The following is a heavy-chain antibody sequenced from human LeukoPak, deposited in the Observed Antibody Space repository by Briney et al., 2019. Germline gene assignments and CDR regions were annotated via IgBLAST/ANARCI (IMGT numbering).Heavy chain of an antibody. CDR1: GFTFSTYG. CDR3: VKERGPFDAFDI. Sequence: PGRSLRLSCAASGFTFSTYGMHWVRQAPGKRLEWVAVIWSDGTNRFYADSVKGRFTFSRDNSKNTLSLQMNSLRAEDTAVYYCVKERGPFDAFDIWGHGTMVTVSS. J-gene: IGHJ3*02. V-gene: IGHV3-33*06. CDR2: IWSDGTNR.